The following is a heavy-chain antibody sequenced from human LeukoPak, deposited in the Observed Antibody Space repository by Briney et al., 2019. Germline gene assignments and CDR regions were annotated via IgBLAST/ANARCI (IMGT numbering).Heavy chain of an antibody. J-gene: IGHJ4*02. Sequence: KPGGSLRLSCAASGFTFSDYTMTWVRHAPGKGLEWVASISSDSSYINYADSVKGRFTISRDNAKNSLFLKTDTLRGDDTGIYYCARDPNVLGITPYYFDFWGQGTLVTVSS. D-gene: IGHD3-10*02. CDR2: ISSDSSYI. CDR3: ARDPNVLGITPYYFDF. CDR1: GFTFSDYT. V-gene: IGHV3-21*01.